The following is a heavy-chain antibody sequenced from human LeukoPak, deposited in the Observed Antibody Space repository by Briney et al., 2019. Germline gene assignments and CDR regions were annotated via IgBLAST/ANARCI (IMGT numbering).Heavy chain of an antibody. CDR3: AREGSAFDI. J-gene: IGHJ3*02. Sequence: PSETLSLTCTVSGGSISSYQWSWIRQPPGKGLEWIGNIYYSGSANYNPSLKSRVTISVDTSKNQFSLKLSPVTAADTAVYYCAREGSAFDIWGQGTMVTVSS. V-gene: IGHV4-59*01. CDR1: GGSISSYQ. CDR2: IYYSGSA.